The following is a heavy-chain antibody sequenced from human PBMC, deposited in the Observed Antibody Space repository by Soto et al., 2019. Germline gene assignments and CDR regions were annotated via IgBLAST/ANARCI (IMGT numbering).Heavy chain of an antibody. CDR1: GGSISSYY. J-gene: IGHJ4*02. D-gene: IGHD6-13*01. CDR2: VYYSGTT. CDR3: ARAGSTWRYFFDY. Sequence: PSETLSLTCTVSGGSISSYYWTWIRQPPGKGLEWVGYVYYSGTTYYNPSLQSRVTISVDTSKNQFSLKVKSVTAADTAIYYCARAGSTWRYFFDYWCQGSLVTVSS. V-gene: IGHV4-59*01.